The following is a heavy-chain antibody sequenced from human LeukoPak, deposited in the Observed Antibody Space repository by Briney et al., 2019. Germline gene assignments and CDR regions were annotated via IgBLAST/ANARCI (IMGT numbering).Heavy chain of an antibody. CDR1: GFTLSSYS. J-gene: IGHJ3*02. D-gene: IGHD1-26*01. CDR3: ARDLSGSYALDI. V-gene: IGHV3-21*06. CDR2: ISRSGSYT. Sequence: PGGSLRLSCAASGFTLSSYSMNWVRQAPGKGLEWVSSISRSGSYTYYADSVKGRFTISRDNSKNTLYVQMNSLRAEDTAVYYCARDLSGSYALDIWGQGTMVTVSS.